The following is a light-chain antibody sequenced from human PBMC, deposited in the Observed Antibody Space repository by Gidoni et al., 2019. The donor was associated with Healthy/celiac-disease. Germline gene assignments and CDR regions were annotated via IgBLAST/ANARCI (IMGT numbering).Light chain of an antibody. Sequence: DIQMTQSPFSLSASVGDRVTITCRSSQGISNYLAWYQQKPGKVPKLLIYAASTLQSGVPSRFSGSGSGTDFTLTISSLQPEDVATYYCQKYKTFGQGTKVEIK. CDR3: QKYKT. CDR1: QGISNY. J-gene: IGKJ1*01. CDR2: AAS. V-gene: IGKV1-27*01.